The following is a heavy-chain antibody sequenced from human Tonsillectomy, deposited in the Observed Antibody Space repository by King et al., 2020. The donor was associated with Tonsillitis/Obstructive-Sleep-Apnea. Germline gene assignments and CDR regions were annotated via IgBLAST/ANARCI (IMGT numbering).Heavy chain of an antibody. CDR2: IYYSGTT. CDR1: GGSISSNNYY. Sequence: QLQESGPGLVKPSETLSLTCTVSGGSISSNNYYWGWIRQPPGKGLEWIGSIYYSGTTYYNPSLKSRVTISVDTSKNQFSLKLSSVTAADTAVYSCARWAPSLANTFDIWGQGTMVAVSS. V-gene: IGHV4-39*01. CDR3: ARWAPSLANTFDI. D-gene: IGHD5-12*01. J-gene: IGHJ3*02.